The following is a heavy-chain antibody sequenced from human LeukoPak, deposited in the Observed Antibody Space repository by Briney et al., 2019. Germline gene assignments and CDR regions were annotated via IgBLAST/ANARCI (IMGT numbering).Heavy chain of an antibody. Sequence: PGGSLRLSCAASGFTFSSYGMHWVRQAPGKGLEWVAVISYDGSTQYYADSVKGRFTISRDNSNNTLSLQMNSLKPEDTAVYYCAKGRMMATIMISFDFWGRGTLVTVSS. V-gene: IGHV3-30*18. CDR3: AKGRMMATIMISFDF. J-gene: IGHJ4*02. D-gene: IGHD5-24*01. CDR1: GFTFSSYG. CDR2: ISYDGSTQ.